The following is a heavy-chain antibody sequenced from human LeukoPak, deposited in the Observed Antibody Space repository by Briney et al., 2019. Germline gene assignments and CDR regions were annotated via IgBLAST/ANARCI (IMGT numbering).Heavy chain of an antibody. Sequence: VGSLRLSCAASGFTFSSYAMSWVRQAPGKGLEWVSAISGSGGSTYYADSVRGRFTISRDNSKNMLYLQMNSLRAEDTAVYYCARVGRLWFGAFDIWGQGTMVTVSS. V-gene: IGHV3-23*01. CDR1: GFTFSSYA. CDR2: ISGSGGST. CDR3: ARVGRLWFGAFDI. D-gene: IGHD3-10*01. J-gene: IGHJ3*02.